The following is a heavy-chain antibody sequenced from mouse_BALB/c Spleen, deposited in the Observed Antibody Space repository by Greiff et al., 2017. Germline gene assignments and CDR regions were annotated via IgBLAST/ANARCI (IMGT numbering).Heavy chain of an antibody. Sequence: EVQRVESGGDLVKPGGSLKLSCAASGFTFSSYGMSWVRQTPDKRLEWVAEIRLKSNNYATHYAESVKGRFTISRDDSKSSVYLQMNNLRAEDTGIYYCTCFDYWGQGTTLTVSS. CDR1: GFTFSSYG. CDR3: TCFDY. J-gene: IGHJ2*01. V-gene: IGHV6-6*02. CDR2: IRLKSNNYAT.